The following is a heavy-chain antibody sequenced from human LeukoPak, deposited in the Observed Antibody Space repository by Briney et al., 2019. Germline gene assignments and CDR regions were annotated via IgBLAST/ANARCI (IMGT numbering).Heavy chain of an antibody. CDR1: GGSFSGYY. V-gene: IGHV4-34*01. CDR3: ASRRFLGWLGFDY. D-gene: IGHD3-3*01. Sequence: SETLSLTCAVYGGSFSGYYWSWIRQPPGKGLEWIGEINHSGSTNYNPSLKSRVTISVDTSKNQFSLKLSSVTAADTAVYYCASRRFLGWLGFDYWGQGTLVTVSS. J-gene: IGHJ4*02. CDR2: INHSGST.